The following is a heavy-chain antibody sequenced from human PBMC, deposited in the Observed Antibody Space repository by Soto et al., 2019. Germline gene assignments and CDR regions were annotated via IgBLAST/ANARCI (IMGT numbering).Heavy chain of an antibody. CDR1: GYTFTSYA. J-gene: IGHJ4*02. V-gene: IGHV1-3*01. Sequence: QVQLVQSGAEVKKPGASVKVSGKASGYTFTSYAMHWVRQAPGQRLEWIGWINAGNGNTKYSQKFPGRVTITRDTSASTAYMELSSLRSEDTAVYYCARGLGLYYFDYWGQGTLVTVSS. CDR3: ARGLGLYYFDY. D-gene: IGHD1-26*01. CDR2: INAGNGNT.